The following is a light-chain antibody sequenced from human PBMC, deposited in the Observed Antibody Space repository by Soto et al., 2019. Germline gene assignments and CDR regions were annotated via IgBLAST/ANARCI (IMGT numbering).Light chain of an antibody. CDR2: HAS. V-gene: IGKV1-5*02. CDR3: QQYNSYS. Sequence: SHMTQSPSTLTAPLGYIVTIICRASQSISNWLAWYQQKPGTAPKLLIYHASTLESGVPSRFSGSGSGTEFTLTIRSLKPDDFATYYCQQYNSYSFGQGTKVDI. CDR1: QSISNW. J-gene: IGKJ1*01.